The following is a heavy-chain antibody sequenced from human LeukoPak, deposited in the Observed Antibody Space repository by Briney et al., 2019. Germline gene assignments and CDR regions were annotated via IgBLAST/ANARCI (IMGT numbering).Heavy chain of an antibody. J-gene: IGHJ3*02. CDR3: ARPATTVTNDAFDI. Sequence: ASVKVSCKASGYTFTGYYMHWVRQAPGQGLEWMGWINPNSGGTNYAQKFQGRVTMTRDTSISTAYMELSRLRSNDTAVYYCARPATTVTNDAFDIWGQGTMVTVSS. D-gene: IGHD4-17*01. CDR2: INPNSGGT. CDR1: GYTFTGYY. V-gene: IGHV1-2*02.